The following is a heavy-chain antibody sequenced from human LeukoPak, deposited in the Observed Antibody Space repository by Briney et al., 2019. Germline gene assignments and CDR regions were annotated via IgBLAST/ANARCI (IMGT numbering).Heavy chain of an antibody. Sequence: TSETLSLTCTVSGGSISNFYWTWIRQPPGKVLEWVGYISYSGSIRYNPSLKSRVTISVDTSKNQFSLQLSSVTPEDTAVYYCARERLHDYSRTLDYWGQGTLVTVSS. D-gene: IGHD4-11*01. CDR1: GGSISNFY. J-gene: IGHJ4*02. CDR3: ARERLHDYSRTLDY. V-gene: IGHV4-59*12. CDR2: ISYSGSI.